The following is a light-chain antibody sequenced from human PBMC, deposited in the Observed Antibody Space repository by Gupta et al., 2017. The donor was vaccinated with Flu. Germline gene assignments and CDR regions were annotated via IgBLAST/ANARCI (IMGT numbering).Light chain of an antibody. CDR1: SSDVGGYNY. V-gene: IGLV2-8*01. J-gene: IGLJ1*01. CDR3: NSFTGSNNYV. Sequence: HSALTHPPPAPGSPGRSVTISCTGTSSDVGGYNYVSWYQQHPGKAPNVMIYELSKRPSGVPARFSCSKSGNPTSLTVSGLQAEDEADYYCNSFTGSNNYVFGTGTKVTVL. CDR2: ELS.